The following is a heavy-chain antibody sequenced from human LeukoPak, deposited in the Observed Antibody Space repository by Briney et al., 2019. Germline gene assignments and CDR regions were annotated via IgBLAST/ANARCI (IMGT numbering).Heavy chain of an antibody. D-gene: IGHD5-24*01. CDR3: AREQYASDDALDI. CDR1: GFTFSSYG. J-gene: IGHJ3*02. CDR2: IWYDGSNK. V-gene: IGHV3-33*08. Sequence: GRSLRLSCAASGFTFSSYGMHWVRQAPGKGLECVAVIWYDGSNKDYADSVKGRFTVSRDNSKNTMDLQMNSLRAEDTAVYYCAREQYASDDALDIWGQGTMVTVSS.